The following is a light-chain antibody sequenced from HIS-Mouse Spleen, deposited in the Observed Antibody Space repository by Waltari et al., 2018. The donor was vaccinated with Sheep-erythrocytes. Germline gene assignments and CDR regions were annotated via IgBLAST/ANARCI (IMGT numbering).Light chain of an antibody. V-gene: IGKV1-39*01. J-gene: IGKJ2*01. Sequence: DIQMTQSPSSLSASVGDRVTITCRASQSISSYLNWYQQKPGKAPKLLIYAASSLQSGVPSRFRGSGSGTDFTLTISSLQTEDFATYYWQQSYSTPDTFGQGNKLEIK. CDR3: QQSYSTPDT. CDR2: AAS. CDR1: QSISSY.